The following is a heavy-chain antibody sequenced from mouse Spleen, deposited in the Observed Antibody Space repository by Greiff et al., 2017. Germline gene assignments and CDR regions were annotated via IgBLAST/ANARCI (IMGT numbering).Heavy chain of an antibody. D-gene: IGHD2-3*01. CDR3: ARSGYDGYSYYAMDY. Sequence: VQLQQSAAELARPGASVKMSCKASGYTFTSYTMHWVKQRPGQGLEWIGYINPSSGYTEYNQKFKDKTTLTADKSSSTAYMQLSSLTSEDSAVYYCARSGYDGYSYYAMDYWGQGTSVTVSS. CDR2: INPSSGYT. J-gene: IGHJ4*01. CDR1: GYTFTSYT. V-gene: IGHV1-4*02.